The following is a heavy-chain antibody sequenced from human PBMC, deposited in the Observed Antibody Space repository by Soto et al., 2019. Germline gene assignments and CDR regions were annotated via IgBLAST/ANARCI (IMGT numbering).Heavy chain of an antibody. CDR3: ARLNRGYSGYDFDDYYYGMDV. Sequence: GATVKVSCKASGYTFTGYYMHWVRQAPGQGLEWMGWINPNSGGTNYAQKFQGWVTMTRDTSKNQFSLKLSSVTAADTAVYYCARLNRGYSGYDFDDYYYGMDVWGQGTTVTVSS. CDR2: INPNSGGT. CDR1: GYTFTGYY. D-gene: IGHD5-12*01. J-gene: IGHJ6*02. V-gene: IGHV1-2*04.